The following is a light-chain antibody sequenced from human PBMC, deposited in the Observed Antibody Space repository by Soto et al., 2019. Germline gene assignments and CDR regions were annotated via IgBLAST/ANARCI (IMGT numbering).Light chain of an antibody. CDR1: QSVTKNN. V-gene: IGKV3-15*01. CDR2: GAS. CDR3: QQYNNWPRT. J-gene: IGKJ1*01. Sequence: EIVLTQSPGTLSLSPGERATLSCRASQSVTKNNLNWYQQKPGQAPRLLIYGASTRATGIPARFSGSGSGTEFTLTMSSLQSEDFAVYYCQQYNNWPRTFGQGTKVDIK.